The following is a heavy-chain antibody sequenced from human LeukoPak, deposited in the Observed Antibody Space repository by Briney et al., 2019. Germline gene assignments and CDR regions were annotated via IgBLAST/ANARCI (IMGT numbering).Heavy chain of an antibody. J-gene: IGHJ4*02. Sequence: KASETLSLTCAVSGGSISSSNWWSWVRQPPGKGLEWIGEIYHSGSTNYNPSLKSRVTISVDKSKNQFSLKLSSVTAADTAVYYCATHFLNSGSFSYWGQGTLVTVSS. V-gene: IGHV4-4*02. CDR1: GGSISSSNW. CDR3: ATHFLNSGSFSY. D-gene: IGHD1-26*01. CDR2: IYHSGST.